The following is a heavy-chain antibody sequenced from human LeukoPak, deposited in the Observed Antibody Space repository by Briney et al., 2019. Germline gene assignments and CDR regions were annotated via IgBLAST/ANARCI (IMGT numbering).Heavy chain of an antibody. D-gene: IGHD1-26*01. CDR2: IKQEGRED. CDR1: GVTFSRYW. Sequence: GGSLRLSCAASGVTFSRYWMRAVREGPGGGLERVADIKQEGREDYSVGAVRGGFTISKDTTKNSLSLQRIRVTAGDTAVYYCPRYSGSSTNFDHWGEGTLVTVSS. CDR3: PRYSGSSTNFDH. V-gene: IGHV3-7*03. J-gene: IGHJ4*02.